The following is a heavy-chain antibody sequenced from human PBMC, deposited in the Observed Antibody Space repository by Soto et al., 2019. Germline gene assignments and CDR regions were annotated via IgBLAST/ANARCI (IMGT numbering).Heavy chain of an antibody. CDR1: GFTFDDYA. CDR2: ISWKSGSI. D-gene: IGHD3-22*01. J-gene: IGHJ4*02. CDR3: AKDIGSSGYYPYYFDY. Sequence: DVQLVESGGGLVQPGRSLRLSCAASGFTFDDYAMHWVRQAPGKGLRWVSGISWKSGSIGFADSVKGRFTISRDNAKNSLYLQMNSLRAEDTALYYCAKDIGSSGYYPYYFDYWGQGTLVTVSS. V-gene: IGHV3-9*01.